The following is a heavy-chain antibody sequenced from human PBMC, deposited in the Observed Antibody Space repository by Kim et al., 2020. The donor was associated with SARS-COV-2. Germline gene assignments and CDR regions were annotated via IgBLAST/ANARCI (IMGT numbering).Heavy chain of an antibody. V-gene: IGHV3-21*01. CDR2: ISSSSSYI. CDR3: ARDPAMSGDAFDI. D-gene: IGHD2-2*01. CDR1: GFTFSSYS. Sequence: GGSLRLSCAASGFTFSSYSMNWVRQAPGKGLEWVSSISSSSSYIYYADSVKGRFTISRDNAKNSLYLQMNSLRAEDTAVYYCARDPAMSGDAFDIWGQGTMVTVSS. J-gene: IGHJ3*02.